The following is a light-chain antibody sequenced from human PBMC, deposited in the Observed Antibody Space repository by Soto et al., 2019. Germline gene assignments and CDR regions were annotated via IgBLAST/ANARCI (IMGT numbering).Light chain of an antibody. Sequence: QSALTQPPSASGSPGQSVTISCTGSSSDVGGYEYVSWYQQHPGKAPKLIIYEVIKRPSGVPDRFSGSKSGNTVSLTVSGLQAEDEADYYCSSYAGSKKYVFGTGTKVTVL. CDR3: SSYAGSKKYV. V-gene: IGLV2-8*01. CDR2: EVI. CDR1: SSDVGGYEY. J-gene: IGLJ1*01.